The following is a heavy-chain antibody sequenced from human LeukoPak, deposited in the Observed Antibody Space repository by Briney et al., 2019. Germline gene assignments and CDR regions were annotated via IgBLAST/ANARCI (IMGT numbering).Heavy chain of an antibody. J-gene: IGHJ6*03. CDR3: ARRLNMVPYTYYYYIDV. V-gene: IGHV4-59*01. CDR2: IYYSGST. D-gene: IGHD3-10*01. CDR1: GGSISSYY. Sequence: SETLSLTCTVSGGSISSYYWSWIRQPPGKGLEWIGYIYYSGSTNYNPSLKSRVTISVDTSKNQFSLKLSSVTAADTAVYYCARRLNMVPYTYYYYIDVWGKGTTVTISS.